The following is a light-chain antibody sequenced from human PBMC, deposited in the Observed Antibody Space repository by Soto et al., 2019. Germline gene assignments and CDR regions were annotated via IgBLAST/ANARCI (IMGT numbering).Light chain of an antibody. Sequence: QSALTQPASVSGSPGQSITISCTGTSTDVGDSNHVSWYQHHPGKAPKLIIYEVSYRPSGVSNRFSGSKSAYTASLTISGLQAEDEADYYFNSQTTSGIRVFGTGTKLTVL. CDR1: STDVGDSNH. J-gene: IGLJ1*01. CDR3: NSQTTSGIRV. CDR2: EVS. V-gene: IGLV2-14*01.